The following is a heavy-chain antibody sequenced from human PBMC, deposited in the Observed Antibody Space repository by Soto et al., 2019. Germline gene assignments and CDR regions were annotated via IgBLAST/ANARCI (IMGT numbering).Heavy chain of an antibody. CDR3: ARGPYCSSTSCKLDY. J-gene: IGHJ4*02. Sequence: QVQLVQSGAEVKKPGSSVKVSCKASGGTFSSYAISWVRQAPGQGLEWKGGIIPIFGTANYAQKIQGRFTITADKSTSTDYMGLSSLRSEDTAVYYCARGPYCSSTSCKLDYWGQGTLVTVSS. V-gene: IGHV1-69*06. CDR2: IIPIFGTA. CDR1: GGTFSSYA. D-gene: IGHD2-2*01.